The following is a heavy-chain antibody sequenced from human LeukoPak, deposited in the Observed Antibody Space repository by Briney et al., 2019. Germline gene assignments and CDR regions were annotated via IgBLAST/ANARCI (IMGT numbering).Heavy chain of an antibody. J-gene: IGHJ5*02. D-gene: IGHD2-15*01. V-gene: IGHV1-2*02. CDR1: GYTFTGYY. CDR3: ARGECSGGSCYRVDP. Sequence: GASVTVSCKASGYTFTGYYILWVRLAPGQGLEWMGWINPDTGGTVYAQKFQGRVTITRDTSIDTAYMELRSLRSDDTAVYYCARGECSGGSCYRVDPWGQGTLVTVSS. CDR2: INPDTGGT.